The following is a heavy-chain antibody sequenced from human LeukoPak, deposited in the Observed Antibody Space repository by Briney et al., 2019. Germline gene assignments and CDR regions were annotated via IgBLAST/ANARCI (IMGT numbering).Heavy chain of an antibody. D-gene: IGHD3-10*01. CDR2: TYYRSKWYT. CDR1: GDSVSSNSAA. V-gene: IGHV6-1*01. J-gene: IGHJ4*02. CDR3: AREFDLVWGVLNDIDY. Sequence: SQTLRLTCVISGDSVSSNSAAWNWIRQSPSRGLEWLGRTYYRSKWYTDYEASVKNRITINPDTSKNQFSLQLNSVTPEDTAVYYCAREFDLVWGVLNDIDYWGQGTLVTVSS.